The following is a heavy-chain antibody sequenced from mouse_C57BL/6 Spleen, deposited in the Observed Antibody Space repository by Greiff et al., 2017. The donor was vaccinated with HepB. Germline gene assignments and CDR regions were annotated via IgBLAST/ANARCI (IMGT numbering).Heavy chain of an antibody. CDR3: ARGATVVATDY. V-gene: IGHV1-50*01. D-gene: IGHD1-1*01. CDR2: IDPSDSYT. CDR1: GYTFTSYW. Sequence: QVQLQQPGAELVKPGASVKLSCKASGYTFTSYWMQWVKQRPGQGLEWIGEIDPSDSYTNYNQKFKGKATLTVDTSSSTACMQLSSLTSEDSAVYYCARGATVVATDYWGQGTTLTVSS. J-gene: IGHJ2*01.